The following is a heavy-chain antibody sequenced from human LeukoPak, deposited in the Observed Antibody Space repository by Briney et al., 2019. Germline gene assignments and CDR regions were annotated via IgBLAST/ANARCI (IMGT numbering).Heavy chain of an antibody. CDR2: ISSSGSTI. CDR1: GFTFSDYY. V-gene: IGHV3-11*01. D-gene: IGHD2-2*02. CDR3: AGVVPVAIQLPAFDC. J-gene: IGHJ4*02. Sequence: PGGSLRLSCAASGFTFSDYYMSWIRQAPGKGLEWVSYISSSGSTIYYADSVKGRFTISRDNAKNSLYLQMNSLRAEDTAVYYCAGVVPVAIQLPAFDCWGQGTLVTVSS.